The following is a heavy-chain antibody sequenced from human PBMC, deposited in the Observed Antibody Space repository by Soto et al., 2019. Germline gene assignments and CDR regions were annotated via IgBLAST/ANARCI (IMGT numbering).Heavy chain of an antibody. D-gene: IGHD4-17*01. Sequence: PGESLRLSCAASGFTFSSYSMNWIRQPPGKGLEWVSYISSSSSTIYYAVSVKGRFTISRVNVKNLLYLQMNSLRAEDTVVYYCARGVDYGDSRGHDYWGQGTLVTVSS. CDR1: GFTFSSYS. CDR2: ISSSSSTI. J-gene: IGHJ4*02. V-gene: IGHV3-48*01. CDR3: ARGVDYGDSRGHDY.